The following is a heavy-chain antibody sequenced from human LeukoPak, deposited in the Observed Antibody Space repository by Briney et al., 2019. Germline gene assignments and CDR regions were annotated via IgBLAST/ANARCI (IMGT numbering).Heavy chain of an antibody. D-gene: IGHD5-24*01. V-gene: IGHV3-9*01. J-gene: IGHJ4*02. Sequence: GGSLRLSCAASGFTFDDYAMHWVRQAPGKGLGWVSGISWNSGSIGYADSVRGRFTISRDNAKNSLYLQMNSLRAEDTALYYCAKVLRDGYNGGFDYWGQGTLVTVSS. CDR2: ISWNSGSI. CDR3: AKVLRDGYNGGFDY. CDR1: GFTFDDYA.